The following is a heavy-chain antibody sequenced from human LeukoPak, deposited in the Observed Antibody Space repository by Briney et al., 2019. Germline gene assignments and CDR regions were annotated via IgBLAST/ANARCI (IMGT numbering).Heavy chain of an antibody. CDR3: AKGEYYYDSSGYPDDY. V-gene: IGHV3-30*18. D-gene: IGHD3-22*01. CDR2: ISYDGSNK. J-gene: IGHJ4*02. CDR1: GFTFSSYG. Sequence: GGSLRLSCAASGFTFSSYGMHWVRQAPGKGLEWVAVISYDGSNKYYADSVKGRFTISRDNSKNTLYLQMNSLRAEDTAVYYCAKGEYYYDSSGYPDDYWGQGTLVTVSS.